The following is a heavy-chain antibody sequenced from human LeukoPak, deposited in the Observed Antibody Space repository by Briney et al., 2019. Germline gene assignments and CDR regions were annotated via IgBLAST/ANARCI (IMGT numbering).Heavy chain of an antibody. D-gene: IGHD6-19*01. V-gene: IGHV4-59*01. CDR1: GGSISNYY. J-gene: IGHJ4*02. Sequence: SETLSLTCTVSGGSISNYYWSWIRQPPGKGLEWIGYIYYSGSTNYNPSLRSRVTISVDMSKNQFSLNLSSVTAADTAVYYCARQGRAGTTFDYWGQGTLVTVSS. CDR3: ARQGRAGTTFDY. CDR2: IYYSGST.